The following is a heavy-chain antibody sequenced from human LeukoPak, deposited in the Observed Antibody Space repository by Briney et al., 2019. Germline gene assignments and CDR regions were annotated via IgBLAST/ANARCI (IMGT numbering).Heavy chain of an antibody. CDR2: ISYDGSNK. J-gene: IGHJ4*02. V-gene: IGHV3-30-3*01. Sequence: PGGSLRLSCAASGFTSSSYAMHWVRQAPGKGLEWVAVISYDGSNKYYADSVKGRFTISRDNSKNTLYLQMNSLRAEDTAVYYCARVRALWAYYFDYWGQGTLVTVSS. D-gene: IGHD4-17*01. CDR1: GFTSSSYA. CDR3: ARVRALWAYYFDY.